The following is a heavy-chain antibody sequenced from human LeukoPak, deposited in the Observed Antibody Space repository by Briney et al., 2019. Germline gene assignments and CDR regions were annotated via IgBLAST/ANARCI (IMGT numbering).Heavy chain of an antibody. CDR3: VRGLQEWDLRRDY. CDR2: ISSSGSTI. D-gene: IGHD1-26*01. CDR1: GFTFSSYE. J-gene: IGHJ4*02. V-gene: IGHV3-48*03. Sequence: GGSLRLSCAASGFTFSSYEMNWVRQAPGKGLEWVSYISSSGSTIYYADSVKGRFTISRDNAKNTLYLRMNSLRAEDTAVYYCVRGLQEWDLRRDYWGQGTLVTVSS.